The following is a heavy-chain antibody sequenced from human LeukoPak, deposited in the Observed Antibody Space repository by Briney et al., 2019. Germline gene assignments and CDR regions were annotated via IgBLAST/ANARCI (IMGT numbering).Heavy chain of an antibody. V-gene: IGHV3-30*02. D-gene: IGHD3-9*01. CDR1: GFTFSSYA. J-gene: IGHJ4*02. CDR3: AKDSLDILTGYYKGSSTGYAYY. CDR2: IRYDGSNK. Sequence: GGSLRLSCAASGFTFSSYAMSWVRQAPGKGLEWVAFIRYDGSNKYYADSVKGRFTISRDNSRNTLYLQMNSLRAEDTAVYYCAKDSLDILTGYYKGSSTGYAYYWGQGTLVTVSS.